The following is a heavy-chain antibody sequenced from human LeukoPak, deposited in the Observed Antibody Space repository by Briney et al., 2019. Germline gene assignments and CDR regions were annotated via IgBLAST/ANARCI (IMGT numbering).Heavy chain of an antibody. CDR2: IIPIFGTA. V-gene: IGHV1-69*01. Sequence: SVKVSCKASGGTFSSYAISWVRQAPGQGLEWMGGIIPIFGTANYAQKFQGRVTITADESTSTAYTELSSLRSEDTAVYYCARAGVGSYGGNYFDYWGQGTLVTVSS. D-gene: IGHD4-23*01. CDR1: GGTFSSYA. CDR3: ARAGVGSYGGNYFDY. J-gene: IGHJ4*02.